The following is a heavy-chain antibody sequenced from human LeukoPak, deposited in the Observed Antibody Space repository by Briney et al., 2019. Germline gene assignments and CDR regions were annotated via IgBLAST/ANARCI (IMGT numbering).Heavy chain of an antibody. D-gene: IGHD1-26*01. CDR1: GFTFSSYA. CDR3: AKYGPQDSGSSHFDY. CDR2: IRDSGSST. V-gene: IGHV3-23*01. Sequence: PGGALRLSCAASGFTFSSYAMSWVRQAPGKGLERVSAIRDSGSSTHYADSVKGRFTTSRDNSKNTLFLQMNSLRAEDTAIYYCAKYGPQDSGSSHFDYWGQGALVTVSS. J-gene: IGHJ4*02.